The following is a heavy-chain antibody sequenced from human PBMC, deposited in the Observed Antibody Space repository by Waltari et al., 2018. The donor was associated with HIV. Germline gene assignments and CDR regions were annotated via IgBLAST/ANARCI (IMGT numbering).Heavy chain of an antibody. Sequence: EVQLVESGGGLVQPGRSLRLSCAASGFTFDDYAMPWVGPAPGKGLEWVSGISWNSGTIGYADSVKGRFTIARDNSTNSLYLQMNSLRAEDTALYYCAKDKRSGYGGNSVWYFDLWGRGTLVTVSS. V-gene: IGHV3-9*01. J-gene: IGHJ2*01. CDR1: GFTFDDYA. CDR2: ISWNSGTI. CDR3: AKDKRSGYGGNSVWYFDL. D-gene: IGHD4-17*01.